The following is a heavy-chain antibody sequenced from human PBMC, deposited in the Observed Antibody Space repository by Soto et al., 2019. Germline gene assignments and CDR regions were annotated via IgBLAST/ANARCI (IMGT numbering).Heavy chain of an antibody. J-gene: IGHJ3*02. CDR3: ARSGVRITIFGVVTDAFDI. D-gene: IGHD3-3*01. Sequence: PGGSLRLSCAASGFTFSSYGMHWVRQAPGKGLEWVAVIWYDGSNKYYADSVKGRFTISRDNSKNTLYLQMNSLRAEDTAVYYCARSGVRITIFGVVTDAFDIWGQGTMVTV. CDR2: IWYDGSNK. V-gene: IGHV3-33*01. CDR1: GFTFSSYG.